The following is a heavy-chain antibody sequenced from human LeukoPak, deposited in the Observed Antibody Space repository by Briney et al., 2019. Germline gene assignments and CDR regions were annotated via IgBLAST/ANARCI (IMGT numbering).Heavy chain of an antibody. CDR1: GYAIKDAW. CDR3: AKDIRPRHFFDY. D-gene: IGHD2-21*01. J-gene: IGHJ4*02. CDR2: ISYDGSNK. Sequence: GGSLRLSCEVSGYAIKDAWMSWVRQAPGKGLEWVAVISYDGSNKYYADSVKGRFTISRDNSKNTLYLQMNSLRAEDTAVYYCAKDIRPRHFFDYWGQGTLVTVSS. V-gene: IGHV3-30*18.